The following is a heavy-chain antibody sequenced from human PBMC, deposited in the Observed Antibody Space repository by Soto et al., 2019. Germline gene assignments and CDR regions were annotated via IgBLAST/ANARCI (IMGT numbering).Heavy chain of an antibody. CDR3: AEEGGRGGGCVDY. D-gene: IGHD3-16*01. Sequence: EVQLLESGGGLVQPGGSLRLSCAASGFTFSSYAMSWVRQAPGKGLEWVSAISGSGGNTYYADSVKGRYTISRDNSKNTLYLHVNRLRSEDTAGYFSAEEGGRGGGCVDYSGQRTLVTVSS. CDR1: GFTFSSYA. V-gene: IGHV3-23*01. CDR2: ISGSGGNT. J-gene: IGHJ4*02.